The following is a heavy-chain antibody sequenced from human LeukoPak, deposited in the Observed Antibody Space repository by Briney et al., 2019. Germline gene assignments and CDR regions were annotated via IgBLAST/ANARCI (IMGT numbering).Heavy chain of an antibody. V-gene: IGHV4-59*01. CDR1: GGPISSYY. D-gene: IGHD3-10*01. CDR3: ARDGGVRGVR. Sequence: SETLSLTCTVSGGPISSYYWSWIRQPPGKGLEWIGYIYYSGSTNYNPSLKSRVTISVDTSKNQFSLKLSSVTAADTAVYYCARDGGVRGVRWGQGTLVTVSS. J-gene: IGHJ4*02. CDR2: IYYSGST.